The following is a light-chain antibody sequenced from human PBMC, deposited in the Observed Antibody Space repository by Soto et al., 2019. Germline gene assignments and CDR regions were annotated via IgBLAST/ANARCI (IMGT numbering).Light chain of an antibody. CDR1: QTISTL. J-gene: IGKJ1*01. CDR3: QQYSTYPWT. CDR2: KAS. V-gene: IGKV1-5*03. Sequence: DIQMTQSPSTLSASVGDRVTITCRASQTISTLLAWYQQRPGKAPNLLIYKASSLESGVPSRFSGSGSGTEFTLTISSLQPDDFATYFRQQYSTYPWTFGQGTKVEVK.